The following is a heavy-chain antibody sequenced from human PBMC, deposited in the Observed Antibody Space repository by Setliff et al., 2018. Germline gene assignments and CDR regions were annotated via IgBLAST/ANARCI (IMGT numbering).Heavy chain of an antibody. CDR2: TGYGETT. V-gene: IGHV4-34*01. CDR1: GGSFSAHY. D-gene: IGHD3-16*01. Sequence: PSETLSLTCGVYGGSFSAHYWSWIRQSPGKGLEWLGETGYGETTKYNPSLKSRVIISIDKSKNQFSLELTSVTAADTAEYYCVRVPKIWVKGNYYSYYMDVWGNGTTVTVSS. J-gene: IGHJ6*03. CDR3: VRVPKIWVKGNYYSYYMDV.